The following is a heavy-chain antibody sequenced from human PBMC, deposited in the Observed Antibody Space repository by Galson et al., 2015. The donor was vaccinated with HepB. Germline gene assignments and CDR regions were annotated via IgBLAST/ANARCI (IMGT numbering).Heavy chain of an antibody. CDR3: ARAGCAGVYCKGRSPPNAFDI. V-gene: IGHV3-11*01. Sequence: SLRLSCAASGFSFSSYAMSWVRQAPGKGLEWVSYISNSGSTIYYADSVKGRFTISRDNAKNSLYLQMNSLRAEDTAVYYCARAGCAGVYCKGRSPPNAFDIWGQGTMVTVSS. D-gene: IGHD2/OR15-2a*01. CDR2: ISNSGSTI. J-gene: IGHJ3*02. CDR1: GFSFSSYA.